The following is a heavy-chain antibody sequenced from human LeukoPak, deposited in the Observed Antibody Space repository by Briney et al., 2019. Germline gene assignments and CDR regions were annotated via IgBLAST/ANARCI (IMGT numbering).Heavy chain of an antibody. D-gene: IGHD5-18*01. V-gene: IGHV4-61*10. CDR3: ARVIKGYSYGDKHYYYYYMDV. J-gene: IGHJ6*03. CDR1: GGSMSRSSDY. CDR2: IYYSGST. Sequence: PSETLSLTCTMSGGSMSRSSDYWTWIRQPAGKGLEWIGYIYYSGSTNYNPSLKSRVTISVDASKNQFSLKLSSVTAADTAVYSCARVIKGYSYGDKHYYYYYMDVWGKGTTVTVSS.